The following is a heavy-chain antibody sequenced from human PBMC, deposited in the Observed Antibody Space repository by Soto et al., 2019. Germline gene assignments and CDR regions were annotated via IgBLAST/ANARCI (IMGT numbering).Heavy chain of an antibody. CDR1: GFTVSSNY. CDR3: ARGTIEAPFDY. J-gene: IGHJ4*02. Sequence: PGGSLRLSCAASGFTVSSNYMSWVRQAPGKGLEWVSVIYSGGSTYYADSVKGRFTISRDNSKNTLYLQMNSLRAEDTAVYYCARGTIEAPFDYWGQGTLVTVSS. V-gene: IGHV3-66*01. CDR2: IYSGGST.